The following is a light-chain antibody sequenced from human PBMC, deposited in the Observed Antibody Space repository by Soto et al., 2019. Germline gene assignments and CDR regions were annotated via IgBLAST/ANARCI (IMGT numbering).Light chain of an antibody. CDR3: QQYNSYSYT. V-gene: IGKV1-5*03. CDR2: RAS. J-gene: IGKJ2*01. Sequence: DIQMTQSPSTLSASVGDRATIACRASQTINDWLAWYQQKPGKAPKLLIYRASNLQSGVPSRFSGSGSGTEFTLTISSLQPDDFATYYCQQYNSYSYTFGQGTKVDIK. CDR1: QTINDW.